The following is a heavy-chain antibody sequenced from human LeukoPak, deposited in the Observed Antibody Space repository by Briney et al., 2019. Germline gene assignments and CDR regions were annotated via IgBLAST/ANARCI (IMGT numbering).Heavy chain of an antibody. CDR2: IYTSGST. Sequence: SQTLSLTCTVSGGSISSGSYYWSWIRQPAGKGLEWIGRIYTSGSTNYNPSLKSRVTISVGTSKNQFSLKLSSVTAADTAVYYCARWDCSSTSCYFDYWGQGTLVTVSS. J-gene: IGHJ4*02. CDR1: GGSISSGSYY. CDR3: ARWDCSSTSCYFDY. D-gene: IGHD2-2*01. V-gene: IGHV4-61*02.